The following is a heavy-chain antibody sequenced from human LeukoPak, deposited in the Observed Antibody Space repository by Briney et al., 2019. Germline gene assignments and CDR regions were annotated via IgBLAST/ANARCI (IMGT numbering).Heavy chain of an antibody. CDR2: IRYDESNK. J-gene: IGHJ4*02. V-gene: IGHV3-30*02. D-gene: IGHD3-3*01. Sequence: GGSLRLSCAASGFTFSSYGMHWVRQAPGKGLEWVAFIRYDESNKYYADSVKGRFTISRDNSKNTLYLQMNSLRAEDTAVYYCAKTLLRFLEYQFDYWGQGTLVTVSS. CDR3: AKTLLRFLEYQFDY. CDR1: GFTFSSYG.